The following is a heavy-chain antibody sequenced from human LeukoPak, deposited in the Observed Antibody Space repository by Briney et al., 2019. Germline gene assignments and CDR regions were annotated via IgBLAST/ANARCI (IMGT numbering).Heavy chain of an antibody. V-gene: IGHV4-39*01. CDR3: ARSFTGDSEHVTSSYPDF. J-gene: IGHJ4*02. D-gene: IGHD2-2*01. CDR2: VYYSGST. Sequence: SETLSLTCTVSSGSLSSSSYFWGWIRQPPGKGLEWIGSVYYSGSTFYNPSLKSRVTISVDTSKDQFSLQLSSVTAADTAVYYCARSFTGDSEHVTSSYPDFWGQRILVTVSS. CDR1: SGSLSSSSYF.